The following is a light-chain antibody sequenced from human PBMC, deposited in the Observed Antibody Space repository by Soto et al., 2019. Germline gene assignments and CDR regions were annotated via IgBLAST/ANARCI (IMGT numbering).Light chain of an antibody. CDR2: GTS. CDR1: QSVNSDY. V-gene: IGKV3-20*01. CDR3: QQHQTSRT. Sequence: EIVLTQSPGTLSLSPGERATLSCRASQSVNSDYLAWYQQKPGQAPRLLMYGTSSRATAIPDRFSGSGSGTNFTLTINRLQTEDFAVYYCQQHQTSRTFGQGTKVEIK. J-gene: IGKJ1*01.